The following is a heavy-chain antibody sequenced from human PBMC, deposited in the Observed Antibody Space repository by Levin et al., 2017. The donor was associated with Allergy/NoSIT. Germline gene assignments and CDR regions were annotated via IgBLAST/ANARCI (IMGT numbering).Heavy chain of an antibody. CDR3: AHRNTNKGWFDP. Sequence: ESGPTLVKPTQTLTLTCTFSGLSLSPSGVGVDWIRQPPGKALEWLAVIYWDDDKRYSPSLKSRLTITKDTSKNQVVLTMTNMDPVDTGTYYCAHRNTNKGWFDPWGQGTLVTVSS. D-gene: IGHD1/OR15-1a*01. J-gene: IGHJ5*02. CDR1: GLSLSPSGVG. V-gene: IGHV2-5*02. CDR2: IYWDDDK.